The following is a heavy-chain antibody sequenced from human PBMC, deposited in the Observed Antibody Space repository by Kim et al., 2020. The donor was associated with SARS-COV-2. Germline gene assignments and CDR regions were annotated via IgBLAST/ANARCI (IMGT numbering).Heavy chain of an antibody. V-gene: IGHV3-48*02. CDR1: GFTFSTYS. CDR2: ISTGSTTI. CDR3: ARGTLRGVVFGPGFGY. Sequence: GGSLRLSCVASGFTFSTYSMSWVRQAPGKGLEWVSYISTGSTTINYADSVRGRFTISRDNAKNSLYLQMNSLRDEETAVYYCARGTLRGVVFGPGFGYWGPGTLVTVSS. J-gene: IGHJ4*02. D-gene: IGHD3-3*01.